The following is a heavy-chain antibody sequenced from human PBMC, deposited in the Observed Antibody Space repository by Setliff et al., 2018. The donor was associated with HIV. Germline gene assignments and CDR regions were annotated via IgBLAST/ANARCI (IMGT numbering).Heavy chain of an antibody. V-gene: IGHV1-8*01. D-gene: IGHD3-10*01. CDR1: GYALTTYD. CDR3: ARKVGITTYYYSSGSIKGALDV. CDR2: MNPKTGNT. Sequence: ASVKVSCKASGYALTTYDINWVRQATGQGLGWMGWMNPKTGNTVYEQKFQGRVTMSRDTSIDTAYMELSSLRSEDTAVYYCARKVGITTYYYSSGSIKGALDVWGQGTKVTVSS. J-gene: IGHJ6*02.